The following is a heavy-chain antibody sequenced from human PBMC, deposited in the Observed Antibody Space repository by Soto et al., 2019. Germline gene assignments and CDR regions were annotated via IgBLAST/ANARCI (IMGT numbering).Heavy chain of an antibody. CDR1: GGSINSGRYS. V-gene: IGHV4-30-2*01. CDR2: MYHIGTT. J-gene: IGHJ5*02. Sequence: QMQLQESGSGLVKPSQTLSLTCTVSGGSINSGRYSWTWIRQPPGAGLEWIGHMYHIGTTYYNPSLRSRVTMSVDTSKNPFSLKMSSVTAADTGIYYCAKGINYYDSRGDSWFDPWGQGTLVTVSS. CDR3: AKGINYYDSRGDSWFDP. D-gene: IGHD3-22*01.